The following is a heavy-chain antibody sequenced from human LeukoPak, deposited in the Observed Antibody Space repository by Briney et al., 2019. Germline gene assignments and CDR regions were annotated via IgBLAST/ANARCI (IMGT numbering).Heavy chain of an antibody. CDR3: ARERVSVAGWFDP. CDR1: GYAFTGHY. CDR2: IDPNSGGT. Sequence: ASVKVSCKASGYAFTGHYMHWVRQAPGQGPEWMGWIDPNSGGTDYAQRCQGRVTMTGDTSINTIYMELSSLRSDDTAVYYCARERVSVAGWFDPWGQGTLVTVSS. J-gene: IGHJ5*02. V-gene: IGHV1-2*02. D-gene: IGHD6-19*01.